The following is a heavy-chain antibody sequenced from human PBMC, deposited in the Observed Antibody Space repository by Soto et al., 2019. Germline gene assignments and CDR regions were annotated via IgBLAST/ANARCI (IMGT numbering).Heavy chain of an antibody. Sequence: SETLSLTCTVSGGTISSSYWSWIRQPPGKGLEWIGYIYDSGSTYYNSSLKSRVTMSVDTSKNQFSLKLSSVTAADTAVYYCARHLIYWGQGTPVTVSS. CDR2: IYDSGST. J-gene: IGHJ4*02. V-gene: IGHV4-59*08. CDR1: GGTISSSY. D-gene: IGHD2-21*01. CDR3: ARHLIY.